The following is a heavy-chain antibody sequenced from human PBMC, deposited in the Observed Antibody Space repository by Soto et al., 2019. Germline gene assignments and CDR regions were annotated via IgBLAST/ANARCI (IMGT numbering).Heavy chain of an antibody. CDR1: GGSISSSSYY. J-gene: IGHJ3*02. CDR2: IYYSGST. D-gene: IGHD1-26*01. CDR3: ARDGSASYYGDAFDI. Sequence: PETLSLTCTVSGGSISSSSYYWAWIRQPPGKGLEWIGNIYYSGSTYYNPSLKSRVTISVDTSKNQFSLKLSSVTAADTAVFYCARDGSASYYGDAFDIWGQGTMVTVSS. V-gene: IGHV4-39*02.